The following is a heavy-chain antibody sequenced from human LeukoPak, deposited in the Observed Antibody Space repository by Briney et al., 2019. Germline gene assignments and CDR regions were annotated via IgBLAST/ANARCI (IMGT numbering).Heavy chain of an antibody. D-gene: IGHD3-3*01. Sequence: GGSLRLSCAAPGFTFSSYAMFWVRQAPGKGLEWVSYISSSSSTIYYADSVKGRFTISRDNAKNSLYLQMNSLRDEDTAVYYCARDRRFSEWLLPYYYYYGMDVWGQGTTVTVSS. CDR1: GFTFSSYA. J-gene: IGHJ6*02. V-gene: IGHV3-48*02. CDR2: ISSSSSTI. CDR3: ARDRRFSEWLLPYYYYYGMDV.